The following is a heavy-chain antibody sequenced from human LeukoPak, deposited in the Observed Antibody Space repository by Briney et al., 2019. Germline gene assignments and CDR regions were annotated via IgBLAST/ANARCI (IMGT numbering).Heavy chain of an antibody. D-gene: IGHD6-19*01. CDR3: ARRLDTSGWYQIDY. CDR1: GFTFSSYA. CDR2: ISYDGSNK. V-gene: IGHV3-30-3*01. Sequence: GGSLRLSCAASGFTFSSYAMHWVRQAPGKGLDWVAVISYDGSNKYYADSVKGRFTISRDNSKNTLYLQMNSLRAEDTAVYYCARRLDTSGWYQIDYWGQGTLVTVSS. J-gene: IGHJ4*02.